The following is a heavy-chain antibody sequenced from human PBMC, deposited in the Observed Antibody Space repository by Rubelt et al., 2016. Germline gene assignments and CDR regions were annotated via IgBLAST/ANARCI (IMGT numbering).Heavy chain of an antibody. CDR3: ARMDGFNYNWFDP. J-gene: IGHJ5*02. CDR2: IYYSGST. Sequence: QVQLQQWGAGLLKPSETLSLTCAVYGGSFSGYYWSWIRQPPEKGLEWIGYIYYSGSTYYNPSLKSRVTISVDTSKNQFSLKLSSVTAADTAVYYCARMDGFNYNWFDPWGQGTLVTVSS. D-gene: IGHD5-24*01. V-gene: IGHV4-34*01. CDR1: GGSFSGYY.